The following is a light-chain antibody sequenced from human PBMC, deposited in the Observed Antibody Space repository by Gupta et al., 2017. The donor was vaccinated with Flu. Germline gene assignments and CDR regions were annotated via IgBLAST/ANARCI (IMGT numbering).Light chain of an antibody. CDR3: QQSYSTPRT. CDR2: DAS. CDR1: QSISRY. V-gene: IGKV1-39*01. J-gene: IGKJ1*01. Sequence: DIKMTQSPSSLSASVGDRVTIACRASQSISRYLIWYQQKPGKAPKLLIYDASTLQSGVPSRFSGSGSGTDFTLTISSLQPEDFAIYYCQQSYSTPRTFGQGTKVEIK.